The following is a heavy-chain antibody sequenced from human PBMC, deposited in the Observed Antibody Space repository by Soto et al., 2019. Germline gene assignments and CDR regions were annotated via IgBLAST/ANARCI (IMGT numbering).Heavy chain of an antibody. CDR1: GFTFSNYA. Sequence: PGGSLRLSCAASGFTFSNYAMAWVRQAPGKGLEWVAVIWYDGSNKYYADSVKGRFTISRDNSKNTLYLQMNSLRAEDTAVYYCASDIAVAGGYYFDYWGQGTLVTVSS. V-gene: IGHV3-33*08. J-gene: IGHJ4*02. D-gene: IGHD6-19*01. CDR2: IWYDGSNK. CDR3: ASDIAVAGGYYFDY.